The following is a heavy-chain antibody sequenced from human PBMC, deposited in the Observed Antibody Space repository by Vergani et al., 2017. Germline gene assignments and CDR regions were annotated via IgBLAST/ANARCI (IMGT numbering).Heavy chain of an antibody. CDR1: GGSISSGDYY. Sequence: QVQLPESGPGLVKPSQTLSLTCTVSGGSISSGDYYWSWIRQPPGKGLEWIGYIYYSGSNYYNPSLKSRVTIAVDTAKNQVSLKLSSVTAADTAVYYFASGVWFGELPEDYWGQGTLVTVSS. D-gene: IGHD3-10*01. CDR2: IYYSGSN. CDR3: ASGVWFGELPEDY. J-gene: IGHJ4*02. V-gene: IGHV4-30-4*01.